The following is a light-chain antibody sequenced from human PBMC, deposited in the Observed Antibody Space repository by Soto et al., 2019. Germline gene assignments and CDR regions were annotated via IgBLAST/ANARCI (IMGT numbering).Light chain of an antibody. J-gene: IGKJ4*01. Sequence: EIVMTQSPATLSVSPGERATLSCRASQSVYSTLAWYQQKPGQAHRLLIYGASTRATGIPARFSGTGSATEFPLTTSSRPSEDSAVYYCQQYNKWPLTFGGGTKVEIK. CDR2: GAS. V-gene: IGKV3-15*01. CDR3: QQYNKWPLT. CDR1: QSVYST.